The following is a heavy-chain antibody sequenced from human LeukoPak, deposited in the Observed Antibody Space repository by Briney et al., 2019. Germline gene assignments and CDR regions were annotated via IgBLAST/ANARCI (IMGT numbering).Heavy chain of an antibody. CDR1: GSXXXGXXX. V-gene: IGHV4-30-4*08. CDR3: ARDGVHYDFWSGPTGGRYYYYYMDV. Sequence: GSXXXGXXXXSWXRXPPGXXXXXIGXXXYXGSTXXNPSLKSRVTISVDTSKIQFSLKLSSVTAADTAVYYCARDGVHYDFWSGPTGGRYYYYYMDVWGKGTTVTVSS. J-gene: IGHJ6*03. D-gene: IGHD3-3*01. CDR2: XXYXGST.